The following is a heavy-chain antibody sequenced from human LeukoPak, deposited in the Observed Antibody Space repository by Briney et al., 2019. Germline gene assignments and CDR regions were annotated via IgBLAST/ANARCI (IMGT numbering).Heavy chain of an antibody. J-gene: IGHJ4*02. CDR2: VYYSGST. D-gene: IGHD2-15*01. CDR1: GGSVSGYY. Sequence: SETLSLTCVVSGGSVSGYYWGWIRQPPGRGLEWIGYVYYSGSTNYNPSFKSRITISVDTSRNQFSLQLSSVTAADTAVYYCTRIHRYCSGGACYVLDNWGQGTLVAVSS. CDR3: TRIHRYCSGGACYVLDN. V-gene: IGHV4-59*02.